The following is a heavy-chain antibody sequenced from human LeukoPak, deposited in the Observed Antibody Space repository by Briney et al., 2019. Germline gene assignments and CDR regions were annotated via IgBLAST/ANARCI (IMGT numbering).Heavy chain of an antibody. CDR2: ISSGSIEI. Sequence: GGSLRLSCAASEFTFSSYRMDWVRQAPGKGLEWVASISSGSIEIYYADAVKGRFTISRDNAKNSLYLQMSSLRGEDTAVYYCARGGYSHYDYWGPGTLVTVSS. V-gene: IGHV3-21*01. D-gene: IGHD6-13*01. CDR1: EFTFSSYR. J-gene: IGHJ4*02. CDR3: ARGGYSHYDY.